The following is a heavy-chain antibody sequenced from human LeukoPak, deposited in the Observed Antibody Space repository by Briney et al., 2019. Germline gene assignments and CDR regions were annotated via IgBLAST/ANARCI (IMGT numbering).Heavy chain of an antibody. J-gene: IGHJ4*02. D-gene: IGHD1-14*01. CDR1: GFTFSSYG. V-gene: IGHV3-33*06. CDR3: AKVGKTNAGFDY. CDR2: IWYDGSNK. Sequence: GGSLRLSCAASGFTFSSYGMHWVRQAPGKWLEWVAVIWYDGSNKYYADSVKGRFTISRDNSKNTLYLQMNSLRAEDTAVYYCAKVGKTNAGFDYWGQGTLVTVSS.